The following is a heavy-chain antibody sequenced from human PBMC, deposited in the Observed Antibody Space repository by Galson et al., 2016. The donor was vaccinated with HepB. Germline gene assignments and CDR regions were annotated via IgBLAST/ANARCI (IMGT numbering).Heavy chain of an antibody. CDR1: GFTFSSYV. CDR3: ARGGSSGWYGYYYYGMDV. Sequence: SLRLSCAASGFTFSSYVMYWVRQAPGKGLEWVAVISYDGSNKYYADSVKGRFTISRDNSKNTLYVQMNSLRAEDTAVYYCARGGSSGWYGYYYYGMDVWGKGTTVTVSS. J-gene: IGHJ6*04. CDR2: ISYDGSNK. V-gene: IGHV3-30-3*01. D-gene: IGHD6-19*01.